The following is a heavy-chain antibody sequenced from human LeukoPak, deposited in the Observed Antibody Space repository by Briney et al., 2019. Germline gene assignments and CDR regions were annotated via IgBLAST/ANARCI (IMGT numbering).Heavy chain of an antibody. Sequence: GGSLRLSCAASGFTFSDYSMNWVRQAPGKGLEWISYISGSGTIYYADSVKGRFTTSRDNAQRLVYLQMNSLRAEDTAVYYCTNFKPPAPDALDVWGQGTLITVSS. CDR3: TNFKPPAPDALDV. CDR1: GFTFSDYS. D-gene: IGHD2/OR15-2a*01. V-gene: IGHV3-48*01. J-gene: IGHJ3*01. CDR2: ISGSGTI.